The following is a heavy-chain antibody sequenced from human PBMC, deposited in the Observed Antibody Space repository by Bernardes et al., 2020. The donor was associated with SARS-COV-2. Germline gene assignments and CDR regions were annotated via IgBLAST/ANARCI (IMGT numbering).Heavy chain of an antibody. Sequence: GSLRLSCTASAFIVSSNYMSWVRQAPGKGLEWVSVIYSSDSTYYADSVKGRFTISRDRSIDTLYLQMNSLRADDTAVYYCSAGYDFDYWGQGTLVTVSS. D-gene: IGHD3-3*01. V-gene: IGHV3-53*01. CDR1: AFIVSSNY. CDR2: IYSSDST. CDR3: SAGYDFDY. J-gene: IGHJ4*02.